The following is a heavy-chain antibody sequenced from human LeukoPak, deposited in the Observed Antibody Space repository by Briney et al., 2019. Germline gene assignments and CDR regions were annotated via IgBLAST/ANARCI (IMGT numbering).Heavy chain of an antibody. CDR3: ARSGTMIVRRDAFDI. Sequence: SETLSLTCTVSGGSISSYYWSWIRQPAGKGLERIGRIYTSGSTNYNPSLKSRVTMSVDTSKNQFSLKLSSVTAADTAVYYCARSGTMIVRRDAFDIWGQGTMVTVSS. D-gene: IGHD3-22*01. CDR2: IYTSGST. J-gene: IGHJ3*02. V-gene: IGHV4-4*07. CDR1: GGSISSYY.